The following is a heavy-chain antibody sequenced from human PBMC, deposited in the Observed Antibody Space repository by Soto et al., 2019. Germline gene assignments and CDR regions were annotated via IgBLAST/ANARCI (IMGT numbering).Heavy chain of an antibody. V-gene: IGHV4-30-2*01. CDR1: GGSLSSGGYS. Sequence: NPSETMSLTCAVAGGSLSSGGYSWSWTRQPPGKGLARIGYIYHSGSTYYNPSLKSRVTISVDRSKNQFSLKLSSVTAADTAVYYCARAGRDYYGSGSLAYFDYWGQGTLVTVSS. CDR2: IYHSGST. CDR3: ARAGRDYYGSGSLAYFDY. D-gene: IGHD3-10*01. J-gene: IGHJ4*02.